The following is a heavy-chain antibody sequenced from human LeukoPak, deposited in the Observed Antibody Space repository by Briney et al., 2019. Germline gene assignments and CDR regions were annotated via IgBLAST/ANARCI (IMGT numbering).Heavy chain of an antibody. Sequence: GESLKISCKGPGYSFTSYWIGWVRQRPGKGLEWRGIIYPGDSDTRYSPSFQGQVTISADKSISTAYLQWSSLKASDTAMYYCARTETYYGSGSYFDAFDIWGQGTMVTVSS. D-gene: IGHD3-10*01. J-gene: IGHJ3*02. CDR2: IYPGDSDT. CDR3: ARTETYYGSGSYFDAFDI. CDR1: GYSFTSYW. V-gene: IGHV5-51*01.